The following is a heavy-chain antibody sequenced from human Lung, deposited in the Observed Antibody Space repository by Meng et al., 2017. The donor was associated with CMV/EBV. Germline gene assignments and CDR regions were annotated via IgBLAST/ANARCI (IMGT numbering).Heavy chain of an antibody. V-gene: IGHV3-48*03. J-gene: IGHJ4*02. Sequence: SCAASGFTFSHYKMNWVRQAPGKGLEWVSYISRSDNTKDYADSVRGRFTISRDNAKNSLYLHMNRLRADDTAVYYCARSDSYGDFDSWCQGTLVTVSS. CDR1: GFTFSHYK. D-gene: IGHD5-18*01. CDR3: ARSDSYGDFDS. CDR2: ISRSDNTK.